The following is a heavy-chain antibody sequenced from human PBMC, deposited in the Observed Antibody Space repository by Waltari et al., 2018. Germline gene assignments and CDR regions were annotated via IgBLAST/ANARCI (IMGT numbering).Heavy chain of an antibody. Sequence: QVQLVQSGAEVKKPGSSVKVSCKASGGTFSSYAISWVRQAPGQGLEWMGGKHPSFCTSNAAQKVQGELTITACEATSTAYMERSSLRSEDTAVDYCARDEVGRDYYYYMDVWGKGTTGTVSS. V-gene: IGHV1-69*01. CDR3: ARDEVGRDYYYYMDV. CDR2: KHPSFCTS. CDR1: GGTFSSYA. J-gene: IGHJ6*03.